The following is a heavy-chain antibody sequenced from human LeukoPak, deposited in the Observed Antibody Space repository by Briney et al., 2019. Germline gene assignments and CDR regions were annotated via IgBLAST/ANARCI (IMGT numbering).Heavy chain of an antibody. V-gene: IGHV3-7*01. J-gene: IGHJ6*03. D-gene: IGHD5-18*01. CDR3: ARFGYSHGYGWGGGYYYYYMDV. CDR2: IQQDGSEK. Sequence: WGSLRLSCVVSGFTFSNYWMTWVRQAPGKVLEWVANIQQDGSEKYYVDSVKGRFTIFRDNAKNTVYLQMNSLRAEDTAVYYCARFGYSHGYGWGGGYYYYYMDVWGKGTTVTVSS. CDR1: GFTFSNYW.